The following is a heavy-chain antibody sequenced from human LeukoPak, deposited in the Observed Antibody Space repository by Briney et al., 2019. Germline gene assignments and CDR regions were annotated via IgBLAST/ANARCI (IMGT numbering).Heavy chain of an antibody. CDR3: ARVATVTTDYFDY. CDR1: GFTFSSYA. Sequence: GGSLRLSCAASGFTFSSYAMHWVRQAPGKGLEWVAVISYDGSNKYYADSVKGRFTISRDNSKNTLYLQMNSLRAEDTAVYYCARVATVTTDYFDYWGQGTLDTVSS. J-gene: IGHJ4*02. V-gene: IGHV3-30-3*01. D-gene: IGHD4-17*01. CDR2: ISYDGSNK.